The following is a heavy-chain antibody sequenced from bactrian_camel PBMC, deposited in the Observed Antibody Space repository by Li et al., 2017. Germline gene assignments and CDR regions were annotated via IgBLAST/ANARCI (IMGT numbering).Heavy chain of an antibody. V-gene: IGHV3S1*01. CDR2: INSGGTYY. J-gene: IGHJ4*01. CDR1: GFTYSTYW. D-gene: IGHD1*01. CDR3: AKVRFGLERASFDY. Sequence: HVQLVESGGGLVQPGGSLRLSCAASGFTYSTYWIHWVRQAPGKGLEWVSHINSGGTYYYYSDSVKGRFTISRDSAKNTVSLQMDNLKSEDTAMYYCAKVRFGLERASFDYWGQGTQVTVS.